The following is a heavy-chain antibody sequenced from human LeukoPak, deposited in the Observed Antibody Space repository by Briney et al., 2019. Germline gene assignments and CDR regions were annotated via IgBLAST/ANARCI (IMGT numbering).Heavy chain of an antibody. CDR2: FDPEDGET. CDR3: ATGYYYGSGSSSPFDY. D-gene: IGHD3-10*01. CDR1: GYTLPELS. J-gene: IGHJ4*02. Sequence: ASVPFSCQVSGYTLPELSMHWVRQATRKGSDWMGGFDPEDGETLYAQKFQGRVTMTEDTSTDTAHMELISLRSEDMAVYYCATGYYYGSGSSSPFDYWGQGTLVTVCS. V-gene: IGHV1-24*01.